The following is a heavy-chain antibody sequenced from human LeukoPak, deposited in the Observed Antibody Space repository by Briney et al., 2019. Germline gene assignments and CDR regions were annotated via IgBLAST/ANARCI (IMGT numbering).Heavy chain of an antibody. D-gene: IGHD2-15*01. J-gene: IGHJ3*02. Sequence: GGSLRLSCAASGFTISSYAMSWVRQAPGKGLEWVSAISGSGGSTYYAASVKGRFTISRDNSKNTLYLQMNSLRAEEPAVYYCAKHEVVPDAFDIWGQGTMVTVSS. CDR1: GFTISSYA. CDR2: ISGSGGST. V-gene: IGHV3-23*01. CDR3: AKHEVVPDAFDI.